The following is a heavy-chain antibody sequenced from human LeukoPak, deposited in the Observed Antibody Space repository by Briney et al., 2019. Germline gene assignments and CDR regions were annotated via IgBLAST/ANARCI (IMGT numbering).Heavy chain of an antibody. CDR3: ARDKQVGATHFDY. Sequence: AGGSLRLSCAASEFTFSSYSMSWVRQAPGKGLEWVANIGQDGTEIYYVDSVKGRFTISRDNAKNSLYLQMNSLRAEDTAVYYCARDKQVGATHFDYWGQGTLVTVSS. V-gene: IGHV3-7*01. J-gene: IGHJ4*02. CDR1: EFTFSSYS. D-gene: IGHD1-26*01. CDR2: IGQDGTEI.